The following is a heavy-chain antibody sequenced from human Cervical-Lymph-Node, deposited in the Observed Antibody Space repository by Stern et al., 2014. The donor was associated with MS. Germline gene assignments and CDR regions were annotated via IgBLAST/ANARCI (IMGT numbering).Heavy chain of an antibody. Sequence: QLQLQESGPGLVKPSETLSLTCTVSGGSISSSSYYWGCIRQPPGKGLEWIGSIYYSGSTYYNPSLKSRVTMSVDTSKTHFSLKLSSVTAADTAVYYCARLTSGIAANFDYWGQGTLVTVSS. CDR3: ARLTSGIAANFDY. CDR1: GGSISSSSYY. V-gene: IGHV4-39*01. CDR2: IYYSGST. D-gene: IGHD6-13*01. J-gene: IGHJ4*02.